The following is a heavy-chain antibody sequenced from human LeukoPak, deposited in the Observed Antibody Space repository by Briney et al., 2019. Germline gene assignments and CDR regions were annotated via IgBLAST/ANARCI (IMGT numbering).Heavy chain of an antibody. CDR3: ARDRHVFWSGYPYSFDY. J-gene: IGHJ4*02. CDR1: GFTFSSYW. V-gene: IGHV3-7*01. Sequence: PGGSLRLSCAASGFTFSSYWMSWVRQAPGKGLEWVANIKQDGSEKYYVDSVKGRFTISRDNAKNSLYLQMNSLRAEDTAVYYFARDRHVFWSGYPYSFDYWGKGTLVTVSS. D-gene: IGHD3-3*01. CDR2: IKQDGSEK.